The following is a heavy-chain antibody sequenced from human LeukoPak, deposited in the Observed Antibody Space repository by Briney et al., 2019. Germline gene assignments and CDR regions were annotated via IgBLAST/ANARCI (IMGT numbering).Heavy chain of an antibody. J-gene: IGHJ4*02. Sequence: GGSLRLSCAASGFIFSNFGMHWVRQAPGKGLEWVAFIRNEGSNQYYADSVKGRFTISRDNSKNTLSLQMNSLRVEDTAVYYCAKEPRQLECFDYWGQGTLVTVSS. D-gene: IGHD6-6*01. CDR3: AKEPRQLECFDY. CDR1: GFIFSNFG. CDR2: IRNEGSNQ. V-gene: IGHV3-30*02.